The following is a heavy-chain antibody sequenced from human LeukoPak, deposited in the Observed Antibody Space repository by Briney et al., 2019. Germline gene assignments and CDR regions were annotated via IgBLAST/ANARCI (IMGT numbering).Heavy chain of an antibody. J-gene: IGHJ4*02. Sequence: SETLSLTCAVYGGSFSGYHWSWIRQPPGKGLEWIGEINHSGSTNYNPSLDGRVTMSLDESSNQLSLNLTSVTAADTAIYYCSRESGAFCPFGYWGQGTLVIVPS. CDR2: INHSGST. CDR3: SRESGAFCPFGY. V-gene: IGHV4-34*01. CDR1: GGSFSGYH. D-gene: IGHD1-26*01.